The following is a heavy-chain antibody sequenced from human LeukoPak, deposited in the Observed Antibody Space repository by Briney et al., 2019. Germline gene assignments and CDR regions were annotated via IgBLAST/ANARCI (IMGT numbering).Heavy chain of an antibody. V-gene: IGHV3-23*01. D-gene: IGHD2-2*01. J-gene: IGHJ4*02. Sequence: GGFLRLSCAASGFTFSSYAMSWVRQAPGKGLEWVSAISGSGGSTYYADSVKGRFTISRDNSKNTLYLQMNSLRAEDTAVYYCARDSCSSTSCHLFDYWGQGTLVTVSS. CDR1: GFTFSSYA. CDR3: ARDSCSSTSCHLFDY. CDR2: ISGSGGST.